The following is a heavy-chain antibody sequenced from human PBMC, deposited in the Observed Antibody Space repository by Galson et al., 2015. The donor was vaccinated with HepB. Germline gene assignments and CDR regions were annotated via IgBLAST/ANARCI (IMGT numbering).Heavy chain of an antibody. V-gene: IGHV3-7*03. CDR3: AREGYCNTTSCYSDALDI. D-gene: IGHD2-2*01. Sequence: SLRLSCAGSGFSFSRYWMTWVRQAPGKGLEWVANINQDGSDKYYAGSVKGRFTIARDNAKNSVYLQVNSLRAEDTAIYYCAREGYCNTTSCYSDALDIWGQWTMVTVSS. CDR1: GFSFSRYW. J-gene: IGHJ3*02. CDR2: INQDGSDK.